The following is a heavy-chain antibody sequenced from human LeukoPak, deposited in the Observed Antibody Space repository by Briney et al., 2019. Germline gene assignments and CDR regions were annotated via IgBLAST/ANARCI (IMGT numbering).Heavy chain of an antibody. J-gene: IGHJ4*02. CDR1: GFTFSSYD. CDR2: IGTAGDT. Sequence: GGSLRLSCAASGFTFSSYDTHWVRPATGKGLEWVSAIGTAGDTYYPGSAKGRFTISRENAKNSLYLQMNSLRAGDTAVYYCARGINYYDSSAYYVDYWGQGTLVTVSS. D-gene: IGHD3-22*01. CDR3: ARGINYYDSSAYYVDY. V-gene: IGHV3-13*01.